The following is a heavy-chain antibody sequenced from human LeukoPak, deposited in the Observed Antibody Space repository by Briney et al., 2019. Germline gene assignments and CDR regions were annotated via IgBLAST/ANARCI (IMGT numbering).Heavy chain of an antibody. Sequence: GGSLRLSCAASGFTFSSYWMHWVRQAPGKGLVWVSRINRDGSSTNYADSVKGRFTISRDDAKNTLYLQMRSLRAEDTAVYYCVLCGGDCYLGAFDLWGQGTMVIVSS. CDR1: GFTFSSYW. CDR3: VLCGGDCYLGAFDL. D-gene: IGHD2-21*02. V-gene: IGHV3-74*01. CDR2: INRDGSST. J-gene: IGHJ3*01.